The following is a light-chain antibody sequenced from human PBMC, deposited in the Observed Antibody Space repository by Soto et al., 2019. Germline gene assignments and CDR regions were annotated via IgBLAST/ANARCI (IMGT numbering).Light chain of an antibody. CDR2: GAS. Sequence: IVMTQSPATLSVSPWERATLSCGASQTVTSNYLAWYQQKPGQAPRLLIFGASIRVTGIPDRFIGSGSGTDFTLTISRLEPEDFAVYYCQHYVTSLTTFGQGTKVDIK. CDR1: QTVTSNY. J-gene: IGKJ1*01. V-gene: IGKV3-20*01. CDR3: QHYVTSLTT.